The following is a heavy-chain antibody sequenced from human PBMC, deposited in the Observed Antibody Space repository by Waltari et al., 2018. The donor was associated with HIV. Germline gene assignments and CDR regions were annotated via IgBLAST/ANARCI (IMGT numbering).Heavy chain of an antibody. V-gene: IGHV4-4*07. J-gene: IGHJ6*02. Sequence: QVQLQESGPGLVKPSETLSLTCTVSGGSISSYYWSWIRQPAGKGLEWIGRIDTSGSTNYNPSLKSRVTMSVDTSKNQFSLKLSSVTAADTAVYYCARDQGAYYYYYYGMDVWGQWTTVTVSS. CDR2: IDTSGST. CDR3: ARDQGAYYYYYYGMDV. CDR1: GGSISSYY. D-gene: IGHD3-16*01.